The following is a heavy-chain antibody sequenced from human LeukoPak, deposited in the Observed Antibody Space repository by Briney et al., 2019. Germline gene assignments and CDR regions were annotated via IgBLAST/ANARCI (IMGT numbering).Heavy chain of an antibody. CDR2: ISGSGGSI. J-gene: IGHJ6*03. D-gene: IGHD2-2*01. CDR1: GFTFSSYA. V-gene: IGHV3-23*01. CDR3: ARNGRGIVVVPARGYYYYYMDV. Sequence: GGSLRLXCAASGFTFSSYAMSWVRQAPGKGLEWVSAISGSGGSIYYADSVKGRFTISRDNSKNTLYLQMNSLRAEDTAVYYCARNGRGIVVVPARGYYYYYMDVWGKGTTVTVSS.